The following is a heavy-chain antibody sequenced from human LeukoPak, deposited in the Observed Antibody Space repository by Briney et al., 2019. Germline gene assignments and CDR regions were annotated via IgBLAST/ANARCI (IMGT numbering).Heavy chain of an antibody. CDR2: ISSSSSYI. CDR1: GFTFSSYS. J-gene: IGHJ4*02. Sequence: GGSLRLSCAASGFTFSSYSMNWVRQAPGKGLEWVSSISSSSSYICYADSVKGRFTISRDNAKNSLYLQMNSLRAEDTAVYYCARDLGYSSSWYYPLDYWGQGTLVTVSS. CDR3: ARDLGYSSSWYYPLDY. V-gene: IGHV3-21*01. D-gene: IGHD6-13*01.